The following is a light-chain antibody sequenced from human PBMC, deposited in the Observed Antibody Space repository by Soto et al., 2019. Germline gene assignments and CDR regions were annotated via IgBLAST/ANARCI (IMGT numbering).Light chain of an antibody. V-gene: IGKV1-6*01. CDR2: AAS. CDR3: LQHSNYPWT. CDR1: QGIRTN. Sequence: AIQMTQSPSSLSASVGDRVTITCRASQGIRTNLGWYQQKPGKAPKLLIYAASSLQSGVPSRFSGSGSGTDFTLSISSLQPEDSATYYCLQHSNYPWTFGQGTKVEVK. J-gene: IGKJ1*01.